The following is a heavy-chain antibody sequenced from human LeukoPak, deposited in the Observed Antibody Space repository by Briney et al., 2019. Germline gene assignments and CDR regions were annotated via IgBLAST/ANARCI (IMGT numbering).Heavy chain of an antibody. CDR1: GFTFSSYA. V-gene: IGHV3-23*01. CDR3: AKGSGTYVPSAFDI. CDR2: ISGGSDST. D-gene: IGHD1-26*01. J-gene: IGHJ3*02. Sequence: QPGGSLRLSCAASGFTFSSYAMMWVRQAPGKGLEWVSGISGGSDSTYYADSVKGRFTVSRDNSKNTLYLQMNTPRAEDTAVYYCAKGSGTYVPSAFDIWGQGTMVTVSS.